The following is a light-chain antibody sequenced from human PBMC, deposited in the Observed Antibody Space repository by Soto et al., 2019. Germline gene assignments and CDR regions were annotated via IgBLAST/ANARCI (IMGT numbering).Light chain of an antibody. V-gene: IGKV1-9*01. CDR2: AAS. J-gene: IGKJ5*01. CDR1: QGIDTS. Sequence: DIQLTQSPASLSASVGDRVSITCWASQGIDTSLAWYQQNPGKATKLLIYAASNFQSGVPSRFSGSGSGTHFTRTISSLQPEDFATYYCQQLHGYPITFGQGTRLEIK. CDR3: QQLHGYPIT.